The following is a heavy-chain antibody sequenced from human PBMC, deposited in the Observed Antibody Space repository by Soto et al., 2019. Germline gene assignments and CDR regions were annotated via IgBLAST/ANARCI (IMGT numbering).Heavy chain of an antibody. CDR2: IYPGDSDT. D-gene: IGHD6-19*01. V-gene: IGHV5-51*01. CDR3: ARARIAVAGYYFDY. Sequence: PXESLKISFKGSGYSFTSYWIGWVRQIPGKGLEWMGIIYPGDSDTRYSPSFQGQVTISADKSISTAYLQWSSLKASDTAMYYCARARIAVAGYYFDYWGQGTLVTVSS. J-gene: IGHJ4*02. CDR1: GYSFTSYW.